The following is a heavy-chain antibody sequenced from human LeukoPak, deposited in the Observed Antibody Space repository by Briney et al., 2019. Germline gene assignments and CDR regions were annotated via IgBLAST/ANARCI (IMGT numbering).Heavy chain of an antibody. CDR3: AKPRGASTYYDFWSDGWFDP. D-gene: IGHD3-3*01. CDR1: GFPFGSYV. V-gene: IGHV3-23*01. Sequence: PGGSLRLSCAASGFPFGSYVMSWVRQAPGKGLEWVSAISGSGGSTYYADSVKGRFTISRDNSKNTLYLQMNSLRAEDTAVYYCAKPRGASTYYDFWSDGWFDPWGQGTLVTVSS. CDR2: ISGSGGST. J-gene: IGHJ5*02.